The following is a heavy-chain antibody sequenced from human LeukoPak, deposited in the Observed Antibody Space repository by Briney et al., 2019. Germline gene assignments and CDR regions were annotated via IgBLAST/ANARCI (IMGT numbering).Heavy chain of an antibody. Sequence: GGSLRLSCAASGFPVNKYEMHWVRQAPGKGLEWVSYIDAGATSTNYADSVWGRFTLSRDNAQNSVHLQMNSLRDEDTVVYYCVRGRLLRSTKYFDYWGQGALVTVSS. CDR3: VRGRLLRSTKYFDY. V-gene: IGHV3-48*03. CDR2: IDAGATST. J-gene: IGHJ4*02. D-gene: IGHD2-21*02. CDR1: GFPVNKYE.